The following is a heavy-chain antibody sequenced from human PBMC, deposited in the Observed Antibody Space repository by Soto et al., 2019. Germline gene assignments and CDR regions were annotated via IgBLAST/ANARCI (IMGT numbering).Heavy chain of an antibody. V-gene: IGHV6-1*01. CDR2: TYYRSKWYN. CDR1: GDSVSSNSAA. CDR3: AREAGYYYGSGSHLDY. D-gene: IGHD3-10*01. Sequence: QSQTLSLTCAISGDSVSSNSAAWNWIRQSPSRGLEWLGRTYYRSKWYNDYAVSVKSRITINPDTSKNQFSLQLNSVTPEDTAVYYCAREAGYYYGSGSHLDYWCQGTLVTVSS. J-gene: IGHJ4*02.